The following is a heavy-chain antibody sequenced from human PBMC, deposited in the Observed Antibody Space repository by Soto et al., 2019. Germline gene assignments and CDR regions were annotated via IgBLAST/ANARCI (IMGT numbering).Heavy chain of an antibody. Sequence: QVQLQESGPGLVKPSETLSLTCTVSGGSISSYYWSWIRQPPGKGLEWIGYIYYSGSTNYNPSLKRRVTISVDTSKNQFSLKLSSVTAADTAVYYCARDGYSSSWYFIGYWGQGTLVTVSS. V-gene: IGHV4-59*01. J-gene: IGHJ4*02. CDR1: GGSISSYY. CDR3: ARDGYSSSWYFIGY. D-gene: IGHD6-13*01. CDR2: IYYSGST.